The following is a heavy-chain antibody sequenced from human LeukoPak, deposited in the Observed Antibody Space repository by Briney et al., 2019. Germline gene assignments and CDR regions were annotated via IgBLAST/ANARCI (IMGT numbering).Heavy chain of an antibody. CDR2: ISHSGDRT. V-gene: IGHV3-23*01. Sequence: GGSLRLSCAASGFTFSSYWMHWVRQAPGKGLEWVSAISHSGDRTYFANSVKGRFTISRDNAKNTLYLQMNSLRAEDTAIYYCAKGGGAYGGIDFWGQGTLVTVSS. D-gene: IGHD4-23*01. CDR3: AKGGGAYGGIDF. J-gene: IGHJ4*02. CDR1: GFTFSSYW.